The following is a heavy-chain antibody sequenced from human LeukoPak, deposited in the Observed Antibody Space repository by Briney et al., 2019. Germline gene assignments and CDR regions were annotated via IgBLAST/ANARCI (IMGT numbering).Heavy chain of an antibody. CDR2: INHSGST. CDR1: GGSFSGYY. D-gene: IGHD1-26*01. V-gene: IGHV4-34*01. CDR3: ARLVGATTPFDY. Sequence: PSETLSLTCAVYGGSFSGYYWSWIRQPPGKGLEWIGEINHSGSTNYNPSLKSRVTISVDTSKNQFSLKLSSVTAADTAVYYCARLVGATTPFDYWGQGTLVTVSS. J-gene: IGHJ4*02.